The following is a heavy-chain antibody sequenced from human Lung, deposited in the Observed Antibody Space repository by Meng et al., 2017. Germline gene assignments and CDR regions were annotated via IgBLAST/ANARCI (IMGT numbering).Heavy chain of an antibody. J-gene: IGHJ4*02. D-gene: IGHD4-11*01. CDR3: ARGPTTMAHDFDY. Sequence: GAGLLDPSDTLSIPCFVSGGSFSVYYWSWTRQPPGKGLEWIGEINHSGSTNYNPSLESRATISVDTSQNNLSLKLSSVTAADSAVYYCARGPTTMAHDFDYWGQGTLVTVSS. V-gene: IGHV4-34*01. CDR2: INHSGST. CDR1: GGSFSVYY.